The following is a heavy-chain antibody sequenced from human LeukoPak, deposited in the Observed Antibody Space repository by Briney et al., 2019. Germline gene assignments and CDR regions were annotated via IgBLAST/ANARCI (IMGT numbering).Heavy chain of an antibody. D-gene: IGHD3-16*01. CDR2: ISANGGST. CDR1: GFTFGGYP. Sequence: GGSLRLSCAASGFTFGGYPMHWVRQAPGKGLEYLSGISANGGSTYYANSVKGRFTISRDNAKNTLYLQMNSLRAEDTAVYYCARGGGAWYFDLWGRGTLVTVSS. V-gene: IGHV3-64*01. J-gene: IGHJ2*01. CDR3: ARGGGAWYFDL.